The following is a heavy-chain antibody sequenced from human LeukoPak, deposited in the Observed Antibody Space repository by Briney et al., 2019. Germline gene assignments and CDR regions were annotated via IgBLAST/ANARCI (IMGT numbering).Heavy chain of an antibody. CDR3: AKDASYSSSWYNY. Sequence: GGSLRLSCVASGFTFNRYWMHWVRQAPGKGLVWVSAISGSGGSTYYADSVKGRFTISRDNSKNTLYLQMNSLRAEDTAVYYCAKDASYSSSWYNYWGQGTLVTVSS. V-gene: IGHV3-23*01. J-gene: IGHJ4*02. D-gene: IGHD6-13*01. CDR2: ISGSGGST. CDR1: GFTFNRYW.